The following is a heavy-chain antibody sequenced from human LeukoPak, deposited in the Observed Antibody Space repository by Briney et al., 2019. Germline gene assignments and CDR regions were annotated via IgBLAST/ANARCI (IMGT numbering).Heavy chain of an antibody. CDR3: ARQRRLVRGATIDY. CDR1: GYSFTSYW. D-gene: IGHD3-10*01. Sequence: GESLKISRKGSGYSFTSYWIGWVRQMPGKGLEWMGIIYPSDSDTRYSPSFQGQVTISADKSISTAYLQWRSLKASDSAMYYCARQRRLVRGATIDYWGQGTLVTVSS. J-gene: IGHJ4*02. V-gene: IGHV5-51*01. CDR2: IYPSDSDT.